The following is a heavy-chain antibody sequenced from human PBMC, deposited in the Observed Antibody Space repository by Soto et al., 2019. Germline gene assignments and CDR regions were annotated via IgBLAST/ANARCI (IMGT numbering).Heavy chain of an antibody. Sequence: GASVKVSCKASGYTFTSYYMHWLRQAPGQGLEWMGIINPSGGSTSYAQKFQGRVTMTRDTSTSTVYMELGSLRSEDTAVYYCAREGYDSSGYYYFDYWGQGTLVTVSS. CDR2: INPSGGST. CDR1: GYTFTSYY. V-gene: IGHV1-46*01. CDR3: AREGYDSSGYYYFDY. D-gene: IGHD3-22*01. J-gene: IGHJ4*02.